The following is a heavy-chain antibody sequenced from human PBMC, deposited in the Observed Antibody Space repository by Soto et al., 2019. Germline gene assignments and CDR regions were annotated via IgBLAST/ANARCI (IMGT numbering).Heavy chain of an antibody. CDR3: ARVRAGAANGYYGMDV. V-gene: IGHV3-48*03. J-gene: IGHJ6*02. D-gene: IGHD1-26*01. CDR1: GFTLSDYE. CDR2: ISTGSSTI. Sequence: GGSLRLSCGASGFTLSDYEMHWVRQAPGKGLEWVSYISTGSSTIYYADSVKGRLTISRDNAENSLFLEMKSLRPEDTAVYYCARVRAGAANGYYGMDVWGQGTTVTVSS.